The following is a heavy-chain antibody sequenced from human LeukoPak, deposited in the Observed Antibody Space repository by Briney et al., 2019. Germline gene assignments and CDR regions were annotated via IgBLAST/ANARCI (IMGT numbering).Heavy chain of an antibody. J-gene: IGHJ5*02. Sequence: PGGSLRLSCAASGFTFSNSGMHWVRQAPGKGLEWVALISYDGSNEYYADSVKGRFTISRDNSKNTLYLQMDSLRAEDTAVYYCAKDHWFDPWGQGTLVTVSS. CDR2: ISYDGSNE. CDR1: GFTFSNSG. V-gene: IGHV3-30*18. CDR3: AKDHWFDP.